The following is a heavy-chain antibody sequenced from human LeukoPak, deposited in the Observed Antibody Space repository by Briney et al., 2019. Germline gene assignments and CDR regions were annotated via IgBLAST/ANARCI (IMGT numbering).Heavy chain of an antibody. CDR2: INPSGGST. D-gene: IGHD2-2*01. Sequence: GASVKVSCKASGYTFTNYYMHWVRQAPGQGLEWMGIINPSGGSTSYAQKFQGRVTMTRDTSTSTVYMELSSLRSEDTAVYYCARDRGYCSSTNCYFPRYYYYMDVWGKGTTVTVSS. V-gene: IGHV1-46*01. CDR3: ARDRGYCSSTNCYFPRYYYYMDV. J-gene: IGHJ6*03. CDR1: GYTFTNYY.